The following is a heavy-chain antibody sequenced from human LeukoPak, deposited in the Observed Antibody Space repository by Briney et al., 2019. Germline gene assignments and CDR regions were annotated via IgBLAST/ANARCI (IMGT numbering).Heavy chain of an antibody. CDR3: ARDLVVPAATLDY. CDR2: INPNSGGT. Sequence: GASVTVSCKASGYTFTGYYMHWVRQAPGQGLEWMGWINPNSGGTNYAQKFQGRVTMTRDTSISTAYMELSRLRSDDTAVYYCARDLVVPAATLDYWGQGTLVTVSS. J-gene: IGHJ4*02. D-gene: IGHD2-2*01. V-gene: IGHV1-2*02. CDR1: GYTFTGYY.